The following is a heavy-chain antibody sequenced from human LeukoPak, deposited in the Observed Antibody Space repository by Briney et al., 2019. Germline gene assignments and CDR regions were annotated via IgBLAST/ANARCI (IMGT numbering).Heavy chain of an antibody. Sequence: ASVKVSCKASGGTFSSYAISWVRQAPGQGLEWMGGIIPIFGTANYAQKFQGRVTITADKSTSTAYMELSRLRSDDTAVYYCARGGAVTTYTYFDYWGQGTLVTVSS. V-gene: IGHV1-69*06. D-gene: IGHD4-17*01. CDR3: ARGGAVTTYTYFDY. J-gene: IGHJ4*02. CDR2: IIPIFGTA. CDR1: GGTFSSYA.